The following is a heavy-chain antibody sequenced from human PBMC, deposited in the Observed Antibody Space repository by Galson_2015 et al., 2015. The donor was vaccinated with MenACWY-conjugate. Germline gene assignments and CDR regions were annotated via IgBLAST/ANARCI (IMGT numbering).Heavy chain of an antibody. D-gene: IGHD1-26*01. CDR2: INPGGSST. CDR1: GFIFSTYW. V-gene: IGHV3-74*01. Sequence: LRLSCAASGFIFSTYWMHWVRQAPGKGLVWVSRINPGGSSTTYADSVKDRFTISRDNAKNTLYLQMNSLRPEDTAVFYCAKSRGASFYFDSWGQGTLVTVSS. J-gene: IGHJ4*02. CDR3: AKSRGASFYFDS.